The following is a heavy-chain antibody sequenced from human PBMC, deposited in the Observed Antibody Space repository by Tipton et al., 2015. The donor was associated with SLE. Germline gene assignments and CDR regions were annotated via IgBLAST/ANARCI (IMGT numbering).Heavy chain of an antibody. CDR3: ARLGPDCSSTSCYFDY. CDR1: GYNYIAYW. J-gene: IGHJ4*02. CDR2: IYPGDSDT. D-gene: IGHD2-2*01. Sequence: QLVQSGAEVKKPGESLKISCKGSGYNYIAYWIGWVRQMPGKGLEWMGIIYPGDSDTRYSPPFQGQVTFSADKSISTAYLQWSYLKASDTAMYYCARLGPDCSSTSCYFDYWGQGTLVTVSS. V-gene: IGHV5-51*03.